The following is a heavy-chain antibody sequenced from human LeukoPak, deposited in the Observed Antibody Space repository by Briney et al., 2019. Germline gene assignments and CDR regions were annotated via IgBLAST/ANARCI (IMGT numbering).Heavy chain of an antibody. D-gene: IGHD3-10*01. CDR1: GGSFSGYY. CDR2: IYYSGSH. Sequence: SETLSLTCAVYGGSFSGYYWSWIRQPPGKGLEWIGYIYYSGSHNYNPSLKSRVTISVDTSKNQFSLKLSSVTAADTAVYYCARLTKNDSGSFRFGKKKRGYMDVWGKGTTVTISS. V-gene: IGHV4-59*12. J-gene: IGHJ6*03. CDR3: ARLTKNDSGSFRFGKKKRGYMDV.